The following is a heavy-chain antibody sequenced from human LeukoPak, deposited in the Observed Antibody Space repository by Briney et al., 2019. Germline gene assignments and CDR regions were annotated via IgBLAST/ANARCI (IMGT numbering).Heavy chain of an antibody. CDR1: GYTFTGYY. J-gene: IGHJ4*02. V-gene: IGHV1-18*04. CDR3: ARDGYFDH. Sequence: ASVKVSCEASGYTFTGYYMHWVRQAPGQGLEWMGWISAHNGNTNYAQNLQGRVTMTTDTSTSTAYMELRSLASDDTAVYYCARDGYFDHWGQGTLVTVSS. CDR2: ISAHNGNT.